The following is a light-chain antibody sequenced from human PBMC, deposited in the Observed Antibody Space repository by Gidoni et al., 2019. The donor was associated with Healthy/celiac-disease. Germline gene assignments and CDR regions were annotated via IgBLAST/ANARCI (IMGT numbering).Light chain of an antibody. CDR1: QSISSY. J-gene: IGKJ3*01. V-gene: IGKV1-39*01. CDR3: QQSYSTPFT. Sequence: DIQMTQSPSSLSASVGDRVTITCRASQSISSYLNWYQQKPGKAPKLLIYAASSLQSGVPSRVSGSGSGTDFTLTISSLQPEDFATYYCQQSYSTPFTFXPXTKVEIK. CDR2: AAS.